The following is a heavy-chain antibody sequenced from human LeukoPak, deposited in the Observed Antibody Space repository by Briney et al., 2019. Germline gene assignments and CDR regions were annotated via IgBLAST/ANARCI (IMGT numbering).Heavy chain of an antibody. Sequence: EGSLRLSCAASGFTFSSYAMHWVRQAPGKGLEWVAVISYDGSNKYYADSVKGRFTISRDNSKNTLYLQMNSLRAEDTAVYYCARLGYSGYRVGLYYFDYWGQGTLVTVSS. CDR3: ARLGYSGYRVGLYYFDY. V-gene: IGHV3-30*04. CDR2: ISYDGSNK. D-gene: IGHD5-12*01. CDR1: GFTFSSYA. J-gene: IGHJ4*02.